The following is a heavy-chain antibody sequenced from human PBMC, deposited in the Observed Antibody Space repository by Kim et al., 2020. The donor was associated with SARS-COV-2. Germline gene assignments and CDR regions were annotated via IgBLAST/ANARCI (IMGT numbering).Heavy chain of an antibody. D-gene: IGHD2-2*01. CDR3: AKAPIVDVPTGKTWFDP. J-gene: IGHJ5*02. V-gene: IGHV3-30*02. Sequence: DSGKGRFTISRDNSKSTLYLQMNSLRPEDTAVYYCAKAPIVDVPTGKTWFDPWGQGTLVIVSS.